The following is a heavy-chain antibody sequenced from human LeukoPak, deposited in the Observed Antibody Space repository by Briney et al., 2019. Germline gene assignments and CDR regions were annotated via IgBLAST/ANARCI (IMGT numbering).Heavy chain of an antibody. V-gene: IGHV4-38-2*02. D-gene: IGHD2-15*01. CDR3: ARALNLGYCSGGSCPNWFDP. J-gene: IGHJ5*02. CDR1: GYSISSGYY. Sequence: PSETLSLTCTVSGYSISSGYYWGWIRQPPGKGLEWIGSIYYSGSTYYNPSLKSRVTISVDTSKNQFSLKLSSVTAADTAVYYCARALNLGYCSGGSCPNWFDPWGQGTLVTVSS. CDR2: IYYSGST.